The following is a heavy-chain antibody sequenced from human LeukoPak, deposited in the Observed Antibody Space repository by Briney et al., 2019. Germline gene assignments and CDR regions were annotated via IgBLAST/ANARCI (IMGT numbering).Heavy chain of an antibody. D-gene: IGHD1/OR15-1a*01. CDR1: GFTFSNAW. Sequence: GGSLRLSCAASGFTFSNAWMSWVRQAPGKGLEWVGRIKSKTDGGTTDYAAPVKGRFTISRDDSKNTLYLQMNSLKTEDTAVYYCTTENPADAEQWFDPWGQGTLVTVSS. CDR2: IKSKTDGGTT. J-gene: IGHJ5*02. CDR3: TTENPADAEQWFDP. V-gene: IGHV3-15*01.